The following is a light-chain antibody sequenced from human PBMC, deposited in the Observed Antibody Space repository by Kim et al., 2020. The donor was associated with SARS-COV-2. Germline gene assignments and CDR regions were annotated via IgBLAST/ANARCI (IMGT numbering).Light chain of an antibody. CDR3: QVWDSTSDHVV. V-gene: IGLV3-21*04. CDR1: NIVTKT. J-gene: IGLJ2*01. Sequence: SYELTQPPSVSVAPGKTAIITWGGSNIVTKTVYWYQQKPGQAPVLVIYFDTDRPSGIPERFSGSISGNTATLTISRVEAGDEADYYCQVWDSTSDHVVFG. CDR2: FDT.